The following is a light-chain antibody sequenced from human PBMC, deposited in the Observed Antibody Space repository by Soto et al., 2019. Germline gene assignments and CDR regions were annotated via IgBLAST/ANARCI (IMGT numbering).Light chain of an antibody. V-gene: IGKV1-39*01. CDR1: HTIATY. CDR3: QHFYYGPHS. CDR2: VAS. J-gene: IGKJ2*01. Sequence: IQMTPSPSYLSASVGDGVTLTCRASHTIATYLNWYQQKPGQVPEVLIYVASRLHVGVPSRFTGSGYGTDFTLTINNLQPEDFAIYYCQHFYYGPHSFGQGTKLEV.